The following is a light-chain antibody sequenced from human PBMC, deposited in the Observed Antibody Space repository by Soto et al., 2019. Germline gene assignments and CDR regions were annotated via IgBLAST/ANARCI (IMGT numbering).Light chain of an antibody. Sequence: DIQLTQSPSFLSASVGDRVTITCRASEDITNSLAWYHQKPGKTPKFLISTVSTLQSGVRSRFSGSGSGTEFTLTISGLQPEDFATYYCQQFKSYPMTFGQGTRL. J-gene: IGKJ5*01. CDR3: QQFKSYPMT. V-gene: IGKV1-9*01. CDR1: EDITNS. CDR2: TVS.